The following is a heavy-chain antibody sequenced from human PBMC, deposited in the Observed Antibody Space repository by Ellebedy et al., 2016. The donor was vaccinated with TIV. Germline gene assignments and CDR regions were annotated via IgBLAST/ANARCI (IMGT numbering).Heavy chain of an antibody. CDR2: ITGSGGTT. J-gene: IGHJ6*02. V-gene: IGHV3-23*01. Sequence: GESLKISXVASGITFNNYGMSWVRQAPGKGLEWVSVITGSGGTTYYADSVKGRFTISRDNSKNTLFLQMNSLRADDTAVYYCTKPQDMPYGSGSFSVTGFYGMDVWGQGTTVTVSS. D-gene: IGHD3-10*01. CDR3: TKPQDMPYGSGSFSVTGFYGMDV. CDR1: GITFNNYG.